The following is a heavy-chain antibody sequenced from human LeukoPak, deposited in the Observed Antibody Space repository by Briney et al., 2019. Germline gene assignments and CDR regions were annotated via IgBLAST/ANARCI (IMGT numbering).Heavy chain of an antibody. J-gene: IGHJ4*02. CDR3: ARGWRDDYNFRY. V-gene: IGHV4-59*08. CDR1: GDSISSDY. Sequence: SETLSLSCTVSGDSISSDYWSWIRQPPGKGLEWIAYIYDSVSTNYNPSLKSRVTISADTSKNQFSLRVTSVTAADTAVYYCARGWRDDYNFRYLGQGALVTVSS. CDR2: IYDSVST. D-gene: IGHD5-24*01.